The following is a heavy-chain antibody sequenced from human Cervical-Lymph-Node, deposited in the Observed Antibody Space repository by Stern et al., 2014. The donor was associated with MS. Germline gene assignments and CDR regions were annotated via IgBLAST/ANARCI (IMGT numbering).Heavy chain of an antibody. CDR1: GFTFGTFS. V-gene: IGHV3-21*01. CDR3: ARDKTGGGDFDS. CDR2: ISGGSAYI. Sequence: EDQLVESGGGLVTPGGSLRLSCAASGFTFGTFSLNWVRQAPGKGLEWVSSISGGSAYIYYADSVEGRFTISRDNANSSLFLQMNSLRAEDTAVYYCARDKTGGGDFDSWGQGTLVTVSS. J-gene: IGHJ4*02. D-gene: IGHD3-10*01.